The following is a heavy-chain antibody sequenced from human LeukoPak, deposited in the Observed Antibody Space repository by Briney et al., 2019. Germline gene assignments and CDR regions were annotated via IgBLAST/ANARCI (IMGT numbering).Heavy chain of an antibody. CDR2: ISAYNGNT. CDR3: ARDGMWLTAAYYYYGMDV. J-gene: IGHJ6*02. V-gene: IGHV1-18*01. Sequence: GSSVKVSCKASGYTFTSYGISWVRQAPGQGLEWMGWISAYNGNTNYAQKLQGRVTMTTDTSTSTAYMELRSLRSDDTAVYYCARDGMWLTAAYYYYGMDVWGQGTTVTISS. CDR1: GYTFTSYG. D-gene: IGHD6-19*01.